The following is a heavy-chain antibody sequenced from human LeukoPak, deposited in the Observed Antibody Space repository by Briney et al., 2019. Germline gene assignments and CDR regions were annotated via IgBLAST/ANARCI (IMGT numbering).Heavy chain of an antibody. CDR1: GFTFSSYS. CDR2: ISSSSYI. Sequence: PGGSLRLSCAASGFTFSSYSTNWVRQAPGKGLEWVSSISSSSYIYYADSVKGRFTISRDNAKNSLYLQMNSLRAEDTAVYYCARTLDYGDFFDYWGQGTLVTVSS. V-gene: IGHV3-21*01. CDR3: ARTLDYGDFFDY. J-gene: IGHJ4*02. D-gene: IGHD4-17*01.